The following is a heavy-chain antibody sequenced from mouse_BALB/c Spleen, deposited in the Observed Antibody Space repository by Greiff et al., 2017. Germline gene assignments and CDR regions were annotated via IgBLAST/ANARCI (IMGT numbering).Heavy chain of an antibody. CDR2: IRLKSNNYAT. J-gene: IGHJ4*01. CDR1: GFTFSNYW. V-gene: IGHV6-6*02. Sequence: DVKLVESGGGLVQPGGSMKLSCVASGFTFSNYWMNWVRQSPEKGLEWVAEIRLKSNNYATHYAESVKGRFTISRDDSKSSVYLQMNNLRAEDTGIYYCTPQLGRPAMDYWGQGTSVTVSS. CDR3: TPQLGRPAMDY. D-gene: IGHD4-1*02.